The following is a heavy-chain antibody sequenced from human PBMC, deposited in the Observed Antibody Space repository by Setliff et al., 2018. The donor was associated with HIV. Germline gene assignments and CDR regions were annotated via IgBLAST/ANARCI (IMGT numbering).Heavy chain of an antibody. CDR1: GGSFRNYA. D-gene: IGHD6-19*01. CDR3: ARDRSGIAVAAPDAFDV. J-gene: IGHJ3*01. V-gene: IGHV1-69*06. CDR2: IIPLLGTP. Sequence: SVKVSCKASGGSFRNYAINWVRQAPGQGLEWMGGIIPLLGTPNYAHKFQGRVTITANKYSSTVYMELSSLRSEDSAVFYCARDRSGIAVAAPDAFDVWGQGTMVTVSS.